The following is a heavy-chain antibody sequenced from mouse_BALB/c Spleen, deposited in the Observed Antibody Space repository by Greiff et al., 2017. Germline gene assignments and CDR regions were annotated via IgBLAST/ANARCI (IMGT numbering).Heavy chain of an antibody. V-gene: IGHV5-9-3*01. D-gene: IGHD2-14*01. CDR1: GFTFSSYA. CDR3: ASHRYDYAMDY. CDR2: ISSGGSYT. J-gene: IGHJ4*01. Sequence: DVKLVESGGGLVQPGGSRKLSCAASGFTFSSYAMSWVRQTPEKRLEWVATISSGGSYTYYPDSVKGRFTISRDNAKNTLYLQMSSLRSEDTAMYYCASHRYDYAMDYWGQGTSVTVSS.